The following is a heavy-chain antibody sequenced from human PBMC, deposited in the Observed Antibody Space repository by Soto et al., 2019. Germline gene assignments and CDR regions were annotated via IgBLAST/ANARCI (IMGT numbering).Heavy chain of an antibody. D-gene: IGHD3-3*01. J-gene: IGHJ4*02. CDR2: IIVSNGSP. CDR1: GYTFTSHT. CDR3: AREPEDGVPGDY. Sequence: QVQLVQSEAEVKEPGASVRVSCKASGYTFTSHTLHWARQAPGQGLEWMGWIIVSNGSPRYAPQFQGRVTFGRDTSATTAYMELSSLTSEDTAVYYCAREPEDGVPGDYWGQGTLVVVSS. V-gene: IGHV1-3*01.